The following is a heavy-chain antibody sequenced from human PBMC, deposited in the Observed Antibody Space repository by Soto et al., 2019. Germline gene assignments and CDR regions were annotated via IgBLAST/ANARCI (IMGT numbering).Heavy chain of an antibody. CDR1: GYSFINYL. CDR2: INPGNSET. Sequence: PGESLKIYCQASGYSFINYLICWVRQMPVKGLEWMAIINPGNSETRYSPSFQGQVTVSADKSISTVYLQCCSLQASDTAMYYCARTHLNCVASLGQGTLVAFCS. CDR3: ARTHLNCVAS. J-gene: IGHJ5*02. V-gene: IGHV5-51*01. D-gene: IGHD1-20*01.